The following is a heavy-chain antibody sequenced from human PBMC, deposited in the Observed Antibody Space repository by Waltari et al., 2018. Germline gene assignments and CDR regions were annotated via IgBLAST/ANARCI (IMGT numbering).Heavy chain of an antibody. CDR1: VDSTSLTSSC. V-gene: IGHV4-61*02. CDR2: FHSSDYI. CDR3: VREVTKVELGRRLPHFFDS. Sequence: QVQLHESGPGLVKPSQTPSPTCTVSVDSTSLTSSCWNWVRQPTWKGLEWIGRFHSSDYINYNPSIKSRVTIARDTSKKQFFLKLTSVTAADTAFYYCVREVTKVELGRRLPHFFDSWGQGTLVTVSS. D-gene: IGHD7-27*01. J-gene: IGHJ5*01.